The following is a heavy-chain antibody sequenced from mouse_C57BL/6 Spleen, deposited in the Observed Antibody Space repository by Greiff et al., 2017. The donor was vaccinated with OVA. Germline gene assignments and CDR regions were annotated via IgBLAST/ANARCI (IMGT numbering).Heavy chain of an antibody. J-gene: IGHJ3*01. CDR2: IDPETGGT. CDR1: GYTFTDYE. D-gene: IGHD1-1*01. CDR3: TRPLHYGSSYLFAY. V-gene: IGHV1-15*01. Sequence: QVQLQQSGAELVRPGASVTLSCKASGYTFTDYEMHWVKQTPVHGLEWIGAIDPETGGTAYNQKFKGKAILTADKSSSTAYMELRSLTSEDSAVYYCTRPLHYGSSYLFAYWGQGTLVTVSA.